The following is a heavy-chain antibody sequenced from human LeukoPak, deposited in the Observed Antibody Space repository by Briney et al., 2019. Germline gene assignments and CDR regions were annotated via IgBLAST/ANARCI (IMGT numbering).Heavy chain of an antibody. J-gene: IGHJ4*02. CDR1: GFTFSSYG. V-gene: IGHV3-33*06. D-gene: IGHD3-22*01. CDR2: IWYDGSNK. Sequence: PGRSLRLSCAASGFTFSSYGMHWVRQAPGKGLEWVAVIWYDGSNKYYADSVKGRFTISRDNSKNTLYLQMNSLRAEDTAVYYCAKLWHYYDSSVSYWGQGTLVTVS. CDR3: AKLWHYYDSSVSY.